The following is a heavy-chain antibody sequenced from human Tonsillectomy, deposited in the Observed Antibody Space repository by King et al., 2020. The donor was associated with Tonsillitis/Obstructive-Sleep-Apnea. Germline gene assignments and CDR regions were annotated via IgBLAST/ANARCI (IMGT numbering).Heavy chain of an antibody. Sequence: ITLKESGPTLVKPTQTLTLTCTFSGFSLSTGGVGVGWIRQPPGKALEWLXXIYWDXDKPYRPSLKSRLTITKDXSKNQVVLTMTNMDPVDTATYYCARGNYDSDAFDIWGQGTMVTVSS. V-gene: IGHV2-5*02. CDR1: GFSLSTGGVG. D-gene: IGHD3-3*01. J-gene: IGHJ3*02. CDR3: ARGNYDSDAFDI. CDR2: IYWDXDK.